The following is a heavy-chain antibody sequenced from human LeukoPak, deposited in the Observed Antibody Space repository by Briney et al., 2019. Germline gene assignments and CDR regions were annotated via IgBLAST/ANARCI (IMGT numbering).Heavy chain of an antibody. J-gene: IGHJ1*01. CDR2: IYYSGST. Sequence: PSETLSLTCTVSGGSISSYYRSWIRQPPGKGLEWIGYIYYSGSTNYNPSLKSRVTISVDTSKNQFSLKLSSVTAADTAVYYCARIYSKEKYFQHWGPGALVNVSS. CDR3: ARIYSKEKYFQH. D-gene: IGHD5-12*01. CDR1: GGSISSYY. V-gene: IGHV4-59*01.